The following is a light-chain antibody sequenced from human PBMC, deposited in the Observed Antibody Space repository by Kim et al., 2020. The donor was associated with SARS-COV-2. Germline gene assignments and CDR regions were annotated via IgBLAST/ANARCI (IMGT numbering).Light chain of an antibody. CDR1: SSNTGRNT. CDR2: SNN. V-gene: IGLV1-44*01. CDR3: AAWDDSLNGVV. J-gene: IGLJ2*01. Sequence: GQRVTITCSGRSSNTGRNTVNWYQQLPGTAPKVLIYSNNQRPSGVPDRISGSKSGTSASLAISGLQSEDEADYYCAAWDDSLNGVVFGGGTKVTVL.